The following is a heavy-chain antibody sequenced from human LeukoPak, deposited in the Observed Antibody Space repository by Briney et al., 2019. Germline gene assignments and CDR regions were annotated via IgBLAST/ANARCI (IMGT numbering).Heavy chain of an antibody. D-gene: IGHD3-22*01. CDR3: ARSTYYYDSSGYYYVGRDYYYYGMDV. CDR2: TYYRSKWYN. V-gene: IGHV6-1*01. CDR1: GDSVSSNSAA. Sequence: SQTLSLTCAISGDSVSSNSAAWNWIRQSPSRGLEWLGRTYYRSKWYNDYEVSVKSRITINPDTSKNQFSLQLNSVTPEDTAVYYCARSTYYYDSSGYYYVGRDYYYYGMDVWGQGTTVTVSS. J-gene: IGHJ6*02.